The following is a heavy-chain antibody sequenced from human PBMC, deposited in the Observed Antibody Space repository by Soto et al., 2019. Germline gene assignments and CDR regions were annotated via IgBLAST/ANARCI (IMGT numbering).Heavy chain of an antibody. CDR1: GYSFTSYW. D-gene: IGHD6-19*01. V-gene: IGHV5-10-1*01. Sequence: GESLKISCKGSGYSFTSYWISWVRQMPGKGLEWMGRIDPSDSYTNYSPSFQGHVAISADKSISTAYLQWSSPKASDTAMYYCARHLGSSGWPRLWGQGTLVTVSS. J-gene: IGHJ4*02. CDR3: ARHLGSSGWPRL. CDR2: IDPSDSYT.